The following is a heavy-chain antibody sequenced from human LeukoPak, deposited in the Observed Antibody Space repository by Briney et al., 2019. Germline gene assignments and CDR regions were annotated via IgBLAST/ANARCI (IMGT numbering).Heavy chain of an antibody. CDR1: GFTFSSYS. CDR3: ASAEGKWELLFDY. V-gene: IGHV3-48*04. CDR2: ISSSSSTI. J-gene: IGHJ4*02. Sequence: PGRSLRLSCAASGFTFSSYSMNWVRQAPGKGLEWVSYISSSSSTIYYADSVKGRFTISRDNAKNSLYLQMNSLRAEDTAVYYCASAEGKWELLFDYWGQGTLVTVSS. D-gene: IGHD1-26*01.